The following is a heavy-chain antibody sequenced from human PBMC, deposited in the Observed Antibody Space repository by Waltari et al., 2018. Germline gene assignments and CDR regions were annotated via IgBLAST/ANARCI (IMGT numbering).Heavy chain of an antibody. CDR1: GFSLRSYW. CDR2: IKQDGSIK. V-gene: IGHV3-7*01. CDR3: ARDLYSGSYSDDY. Sequence: EVQLVESGGDLVQPGGSLRLSGVASGFSLRSYWMSWVRQAPGKGLEWVANIKQDGSIKGYVGSVKGRFTISRDNAKNSLYLQMNSLRGEDTAVYYCARDLYSGSYSDDYWGQGTLVTVSS. D-gene: IGHD1-26*01. J-gene: IGHJ4*02.